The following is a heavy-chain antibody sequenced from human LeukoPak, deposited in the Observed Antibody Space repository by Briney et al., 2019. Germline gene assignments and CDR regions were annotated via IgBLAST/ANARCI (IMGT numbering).Heavy chain of an antibody. CDR3: AREDAYNWNWGAFDI. V-gene: IGHV4-59*01. J-gene: IGHJ3*02. CDR1: GVSISSYY. CDR2: IYYSGST. D-gene: IGHD1-7*01. Sequence: SETLSLTCTVSGVSISSYYWSWIRQPPGKGLEWIGYIYYSGSTNYNPSLKSRVTISVDTSKNQFSLKLSSVTAADTAVYYCAREDAYNWNWGAFDIWGQGTMVTVSS.